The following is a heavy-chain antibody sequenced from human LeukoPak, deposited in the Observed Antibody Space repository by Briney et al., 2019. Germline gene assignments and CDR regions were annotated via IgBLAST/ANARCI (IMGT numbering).Heavy chain of an antibody. Sequence: ASVKVSCKVSGYTLTELSMHWVRQAPGKGLEWMGGFDPEDGETIYAQKFQGRVTMTEGTSTDTAYMELSSLRSEDTAVYYCATDLGNTAMVYVGRYFDYWGQGTLVTVSS. V-gene: IGHV1-24*01. D-gene: IGHD5-18*01. CDR3: ATDLGNTAMVYVGRYFDY. CDR2: FDPEDGET. J-gene: IGHJ4*02. CDR1: GYTLTELS.